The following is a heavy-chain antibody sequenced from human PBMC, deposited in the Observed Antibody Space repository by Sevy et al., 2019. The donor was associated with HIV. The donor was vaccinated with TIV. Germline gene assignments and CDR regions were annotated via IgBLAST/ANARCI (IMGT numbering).Heavy chain of an antibody. J-gene: IGHJ3*02. Sequence: GGSLRLSCAASGFTVSSNYMSWVRQAPGKGLEWVSVIYSGGSIYYADSVKGRFTISRDNSKNTLYLQMNSLRAEDTAVYYCARAGDYAAFDIWGQGTMVTVSS. CDR2: IYSGGSI. D-gene: IGHD4-17*01. CDR3: ARAGDYAAFDI. V-gene: IGHV3-53*01. CDR1: GFTVSSNY.